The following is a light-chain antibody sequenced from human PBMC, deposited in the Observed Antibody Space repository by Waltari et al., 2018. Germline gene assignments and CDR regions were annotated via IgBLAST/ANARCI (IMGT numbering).Light chain of an antibody. CDR3: LQYHHLFT. CDR1: QDIKNY. V-gene: IGKV1-33*01. Sequence: DIQMTQPRSSLSAPVGVRGTITCRASQDIKNYLNWYQVKSEIAPKLLIYDASNLAPGVQSWFSASGSGTDFTFTITSLQPEDVATYYFLQYHHLFTFGPGTKVDL. CDR2: DAS. J-gene: IGKJ3*01.